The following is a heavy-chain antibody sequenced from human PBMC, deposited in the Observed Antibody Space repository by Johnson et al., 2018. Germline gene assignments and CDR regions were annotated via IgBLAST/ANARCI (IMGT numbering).Heavy chain of an antibody. Sequence: EVQLVESGGELVQPGGSLRLSCAASGFTFSSYAMTWVRQAPAKGLEWVSVISNSGDSTHYADSVKGRFTISRDNSKNTLYLQMNSLRAEDTAVYYCAKPYLGYWSGGSCCSGAFEIWGQGTMVTGSS. CDR1: GFTFSSYA. CDR3: AKPYLGYWSGGSCCSGAFEI. V-gene: IGHV3-23*04. D-gene: IGHD2-15*01. CDR2: ISNSGDST. J-gene: IGHJ3*02.